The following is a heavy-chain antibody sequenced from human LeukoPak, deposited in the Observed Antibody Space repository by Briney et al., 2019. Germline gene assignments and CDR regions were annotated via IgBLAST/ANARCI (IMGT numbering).Heavy chain of an antibody. J-gene: IGHJ4*02. V-gene: IGHV4-39*01. CDR2: IYQSGST. D-gene: IGHD2-15*01. CDR3: ARRSEFDNTHYHYFDY. CDR1: GGSISSGGYY. Sequence: PSETLSLTCTVSGGSISSGGYYWSWIRQHPGKGLEWIGYIYQSGSTYYNPSLKSRVTMSVDTSKNQFSLILHSVAAADTAVYYCARRSEFDNTHYHYFDYWGQGALVTVSS.